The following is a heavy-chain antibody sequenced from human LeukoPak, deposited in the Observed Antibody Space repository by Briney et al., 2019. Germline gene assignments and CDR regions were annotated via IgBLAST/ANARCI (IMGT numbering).Heavy chain of an antibody. Sequence: ASVKVSCKASGYTFTSYYMHWVRQAPGQGLEWMGIINPSGGSTSYAQKFQGRVAMTRDTSTSTVYMELNSLRSEDTAVYYCARVYGDDLWDYWGQGTLVTVSS. CDR1: GYTFTSYY. CDR2: INPSGGST. CDR3: ARVYGDDLWDY. V-gene: IGHV1-46*03. D-gene: IGHD4-17*01. J-gene: IGHJ4*02.